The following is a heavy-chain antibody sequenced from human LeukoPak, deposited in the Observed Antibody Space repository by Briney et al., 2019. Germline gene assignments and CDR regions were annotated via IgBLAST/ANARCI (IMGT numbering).Heavy chain of an antibody. V-gene: IGHV4-30-2*01. CDR2: IYHTGST. CDR1: GGSISSGDYY. Sequence: PSETLSLTCTVSGGSISSGDYYWSWIRQPPGKGLEWIGYIYHTGSTYYNPSLKSRVTMSVDRSKNQFSLKLSSVTAADTAVYYCARDATYPPKGFDPWGQGTLVTVSS. CDR3: ARDATYPPKGFDP. J-gene: IGHJ5*02.